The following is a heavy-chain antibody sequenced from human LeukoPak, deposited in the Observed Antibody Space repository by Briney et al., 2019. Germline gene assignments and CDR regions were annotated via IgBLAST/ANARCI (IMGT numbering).Heavy chain of an antibody. CDR3: ARVDTAMAYFDY. D-gene: IGHD5-18*01. J-gene: IGHJ4*02. Sequence: SETLSLTCAAYGGSFSGYYWSWIRQPPGKGLEWIGEINHSGSTNHNPSLKSRVTISVDTSKNQFSLKLSSVTAADTAVYYCARVDTAMAYFDYWGQGTLVTVSS. V-gene: IGHV4-34*01. CDR2: INHSGST. CDR1: GGSFSGYY.